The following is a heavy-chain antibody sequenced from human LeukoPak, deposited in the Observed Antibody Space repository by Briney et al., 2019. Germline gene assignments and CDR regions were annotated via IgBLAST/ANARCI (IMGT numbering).Heavy chain of an antibody. J-gene: IGHJ6*02. CDR3: ARRRYCSGGGCPQNRRSYYDMDV. Sequence: ASVKVSCKASGYTFISYDINWVRQATGQGLEWMGWMNPNSGNTGSAQSFQGRVTMTRNTSISTAYMELSSLRSEDTAVYYCARRRYCSGGGCPQNRRSYYDMDVWGQGTTVTVSS. CDR1: GYTFISYD. V-gene: IGHV1-8*01. CDR2: MNPNSGNT. D-gene: IGHD2-15*01.